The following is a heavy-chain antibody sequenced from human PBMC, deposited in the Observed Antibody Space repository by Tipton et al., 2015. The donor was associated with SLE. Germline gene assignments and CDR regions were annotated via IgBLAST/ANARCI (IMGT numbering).Heavy chain of an antibody. J-gene: IGHJ4*02. CDR1: GFNFGAHW. D-gene: IGHD3-9*01. V-gene: IGHV3-7*01. CDR3: ARGGSRHFSD. CDR2: IKEDGTDK. Sequence: SLRLSCAASGFNFGAHWMSWVRQAPGKGLEWAANIKEDGTDKYYVDSVKGRFAISRDNAKNSLDLQMNGLRAEDTAVYYCARGGSRHFSDWGQGTLVTVSS.